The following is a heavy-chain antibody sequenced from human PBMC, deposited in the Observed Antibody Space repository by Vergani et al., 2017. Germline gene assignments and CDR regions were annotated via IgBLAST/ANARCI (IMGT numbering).Heavy chain of an antibody. CDR3: ARLGYCSSTSCKAFDI. CDR1: GFTFSSYS. J-gene: IGHJ3*02. V-gene: IGHV3-21*01. CDR2: ISSSSSYR. D-gene: IGHD2-2*01. Sequence: EVQLVESGGGLVKPGGSLRLSCAASGFTFSSYSMNWVRQAPGKGLEWVSSISSSSSYRYYADSVKGRFTISRDNAKNSLYLQMNSLRAEDTAVYYCARLGYCSSTSCKAFDIWGQGTMVTVSS.